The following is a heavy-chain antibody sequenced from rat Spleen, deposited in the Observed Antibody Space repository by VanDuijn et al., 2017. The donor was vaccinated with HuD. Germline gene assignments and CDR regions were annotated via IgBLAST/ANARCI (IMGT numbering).Heavy chain of an antibody. V-gene: IGHV5-20*01. J-gene: IGHJ2*01. Sequence: EVQLAESGGGLVQPGRSLKLSCAVSGFTFSDYYMAWVRQAPTKGLEWVTSISYDDTSTHYPDSVKGRFTISRDIAKSTLFLQMNSLRSEDTATYYCTRSIRPYGGYPFDFWGQGVMVTVSS. CDR3: TRSIRPYGGYPFDF. D-gene: IGHD1-11*01. CDR1: GFTFSDYY. CDR2: ISYDDTST.